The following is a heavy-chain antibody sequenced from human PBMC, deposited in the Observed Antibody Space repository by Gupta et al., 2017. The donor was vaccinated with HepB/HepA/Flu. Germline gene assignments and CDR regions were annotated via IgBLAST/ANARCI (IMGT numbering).Heavy chain of an antibody. CDR1: GFTFSSYA. D-gene: IGHD3-10*01. CDR3: AKVTQFGEFALYLGMDV. CDR2: ISASGFST. Sequence: EVQLLESGGGLVQPGGSLRLSCAASGFTFSSYAMNWVRQAPGKGLEWVSVISASGFSTDYADSVKGRFTISRDNSKNTLYLQINSLRAEDTAIYYCAKVTQFGEFALYLGMDVWGQGTTVTVSS. J-gene: IGHJ6*02. V-gene: IGHV3-23*01.